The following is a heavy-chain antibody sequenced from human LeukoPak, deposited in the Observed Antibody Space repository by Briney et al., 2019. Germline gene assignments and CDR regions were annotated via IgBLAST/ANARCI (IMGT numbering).Heavy chain of an antibody. CDR2: IRNDGSNK. Sequence: GGSLRLSCAASRFTHSSYGMHWVRQAPGKGLEWVAFIRNDGSNKYYPDSVKGRFTISRDNSKNTLYLQMNSLRAEDTAVYYCAKGVAYGSSALDYWGQGTLVTVSS. J-gene: IGHJ4*02. V-gene: IGHV3-30*02. D-gene: IGHD3-10*01. CDR3: AKGVAYGSSALDY. CDR1: RFTHSSYG.